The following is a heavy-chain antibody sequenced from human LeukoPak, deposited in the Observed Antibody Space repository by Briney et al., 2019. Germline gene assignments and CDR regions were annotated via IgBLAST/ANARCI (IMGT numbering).Heavy chain of an antibody. Sequence: PSETLSLTCTVSGGSISSGDYYWSWIRQPPGKGLEWIGYIDYSGSTYYNPSLKSRVTISVDTSKNQFSLKLSSVTAEDTAVYYCARGPFADGYKVGYYFDYWGQGTLVTVSS. CDR1: GGSISSGDYY. J-gene: IGHJ4*02. D-gene: IGHD5-24*01. CDR2: IDYSGST. V-gene: IGHV4-30-4*01. CDR3: ARGPFADGYKVGYYFDY.